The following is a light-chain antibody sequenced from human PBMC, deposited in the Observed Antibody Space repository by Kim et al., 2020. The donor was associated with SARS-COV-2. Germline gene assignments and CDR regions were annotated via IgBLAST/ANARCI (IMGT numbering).Light chain of an antibody. V-gene: IGLV1-44*01. CDR2: SND. CDR3: AAWDDGLNGPV. CDR1: SSNIGSNT. J-gene: IGLJ2*01. Sequence: GQRVTISCSGSSSNIGSNTVNWYQQLPRTAPKLLLYSNDQRPSELPDRFSGSRSGTSASLAISGLQSDDEAEYYCAAWDDGLNGPVFGGGTQLTVL.